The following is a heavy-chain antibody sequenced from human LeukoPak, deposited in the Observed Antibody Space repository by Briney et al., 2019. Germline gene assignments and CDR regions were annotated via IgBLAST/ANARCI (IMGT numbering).Heavy chain of an antibody. D-gene: IGHD2/OR15-2a*01. CDR3: ARDLFYYYYYGMDV. V-gene: IGHV3-30*04. Sequence: PGGSLRLSCAASGFTFSGYAMHWVRQAPGKGLEWVAVISYDESNKYYADSVKGRFTISRDNSKNTLYLQMNSLRAEDTAVYYCARDLFYYYYYGMDVWGQGTTVTVSS. CDR2: ISYDESNK. J-gene: IGHJ6*02. CDR1: GFTFSGYA.